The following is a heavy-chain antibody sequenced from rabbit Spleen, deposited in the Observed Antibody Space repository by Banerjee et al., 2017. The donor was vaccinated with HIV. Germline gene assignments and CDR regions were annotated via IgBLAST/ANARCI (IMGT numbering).Heavy chain of an antibody. CDR1: GFDFSDYG. V-gene: IGHV1S8*01. D-gene: IGHD4-1*01. Sequence: QEQLVESGGGLVQPGGSLKLSCKASGFDFSDYGVSWVRQTPGKGLEWIGYIDPIFHITPSASGVTGRFPISRHNAQNTLYLQLNSLTAADMATYFCVREVAAKFSLWGQGTLVTVS. J-gene: IGHJ4*01. CDR2: IDPIFHIT. CDR3: VREVAAKFSL.